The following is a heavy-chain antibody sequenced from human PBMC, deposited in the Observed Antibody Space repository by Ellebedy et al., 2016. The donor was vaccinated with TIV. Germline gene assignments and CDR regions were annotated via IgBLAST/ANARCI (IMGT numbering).Heavy chain of an antibody. J-gene: IGHJ4*02. CDR3: ARAGYSSSWGRPSVLGLGD. V-gene: IGHV4-59*12. CDR2: IYYSGST. Sequence: SETLSLTCTVSGGSISSYYWSWIRQPPGKGLEWIGYIYYSGSTNYNPSLKSRVTISVDTSKNQFSLKLSSVTAADTAVYYCARAGYSSSWGRPSVLGLGDWGQGTLVTVSS. CDR1: GGSISSYY. D-gene: IGHD6-13*01.